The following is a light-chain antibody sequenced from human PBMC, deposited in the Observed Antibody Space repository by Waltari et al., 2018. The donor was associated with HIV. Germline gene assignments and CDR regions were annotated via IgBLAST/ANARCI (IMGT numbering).Light chain of an antibody. V-gene: IGKV3-20*01. Sequence: ENVLTQSPGTLSLSPVDTATLSCRASQSVTTNFLAWYQPKPGQSPRLLISGGSNRATGISDRFSGSGSETDFTLTISRLEPEDFAVYYCHQYSSSYQTFGQGTKVEI. CDR1: QSVTTNF. CDR2: GGS. J-gene: IGKJ1*01. CDR3: HQYSSSYQT.